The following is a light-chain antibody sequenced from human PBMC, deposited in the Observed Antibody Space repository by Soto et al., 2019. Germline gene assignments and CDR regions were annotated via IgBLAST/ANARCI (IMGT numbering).Light chain of an antibody. J-gene: IGKJ5*01. CDR1: QSLVHSDGDTY. CDR2: KIS. V-gene: IGKV2-24*01. CDR3: MQATQFPYT. Sequence: DIVLTQTPLSSPVTLGQPASISCRSSQSLVHSDGDTYLSWLQQRPGPPPRLLIYKISTRFSGVPDRFSGSGAGKDFTLKISRVEAEDVGFYYCMQATQFPYTFGQGTRLEIK.